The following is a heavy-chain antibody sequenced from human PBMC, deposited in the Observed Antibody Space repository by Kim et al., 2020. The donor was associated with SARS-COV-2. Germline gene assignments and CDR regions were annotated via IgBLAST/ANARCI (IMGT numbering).Heavy chain of an antibody. J-gene: IGHJ4*02. V-gene: IGHV4-39*01. Sequence: SETLSLTCTVSGGSISSSSYYWGWIRQPPGKGLEWIGSIYYSGSTYYNPSLKSRVTISVDTSKNQFSLKLSSVTAADTAVYYCASAIAAAGTWAFDYWGQGTLVTVSS. D-gene: IGHD6-13*01. CDR1: GGSISSSSYY. CDR2: IYYSGST. CDR3: ASAIAAAGTWAFDY.